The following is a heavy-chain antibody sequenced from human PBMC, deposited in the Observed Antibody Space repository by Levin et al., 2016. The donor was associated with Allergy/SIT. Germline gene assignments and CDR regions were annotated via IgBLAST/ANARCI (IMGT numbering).Heavy chain of an antibody. J-gene: IGHJ6*02. Sequence: WIRQPPGKGLEWIGYIYYSGSTNYNPSLKSRVTISVDTSKNQFSLKLSSVTAADTAVYYCARAYSSSSFYYYGMDVWGQGTTVTVSS. D-gene: IGHD6-6*01. CDR2: IYYSGST. CDR3: ARAYSSSSFYYYGMDV. V-gene: IGHV4-59*01.